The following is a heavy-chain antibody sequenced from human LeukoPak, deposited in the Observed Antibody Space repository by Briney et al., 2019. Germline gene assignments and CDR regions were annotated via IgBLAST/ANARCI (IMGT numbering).Heavy chain of an antibody. CDR3: TSGLYYDSWSDLFDY. D-gene: IGHD3-3*01. V-gene: IGHV3-49*04. J-gene: IGHJ4*02. CDR2: IRRKANGGTT. CDR1: GFTFGDYA. Sequence: PGRSLRLSCTASGFTFGDYAMSRVRQAPGKGPEWVGFIRRKANGGTTEYAASVKGRFTISRDDSKSIAYLQMNSLKTEDTAVYHCTSGLYYDSWSDLFDYWGQGTLVTVSS.